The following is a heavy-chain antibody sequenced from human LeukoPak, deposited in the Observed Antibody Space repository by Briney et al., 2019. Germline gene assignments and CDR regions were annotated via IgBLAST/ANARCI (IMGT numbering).Heavy chain of an antibody. Sequence: GGSLRLSCAASGFTFSIYWMSWVRQAPGKGLEWVANIKEDGSEKYYVDSVKGRFTISRGNAKNSLYLQMNSLRAEDTAMYYCARDRGAVTTELDYWGQGTLVTVSS. V-gene: IGHV3-7*01. J-gene: IGHJ4*02. CDR2: IKEDGSEK. CDR3: ARDRGAVTTELDY. D-gene: IGHD4-17*01. CDR1: GFTFSIYW.